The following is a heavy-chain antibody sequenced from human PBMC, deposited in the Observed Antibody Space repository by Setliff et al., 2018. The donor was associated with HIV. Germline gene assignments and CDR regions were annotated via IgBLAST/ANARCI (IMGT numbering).Heavy chain of an antibody. CDR3: ATRIRDGHRGYGYFDF. V-gene: IGHV1-24*01. Sequence: ASVKVSCKVSGYTVTELSINWVRQAPGKGPEWMGGSDPEDNKIVYAQKFQGRVTTTEDTSTDTAYMELSSLRPEDTAVYYCATRIRDGHRGYGYFDFWGQGTLVTVSS. CDR1: GYTVTELS. J-gene: IGHJ4*02. D-gene: IGHD5-12*01. CDR2: SDPEDNKI.